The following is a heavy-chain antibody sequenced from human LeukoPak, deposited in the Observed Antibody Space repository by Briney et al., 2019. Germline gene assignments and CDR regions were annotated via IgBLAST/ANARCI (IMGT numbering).Heavy chain of an antibody. CDR2: ISYDGSNK. V-gene: IGHV3-30-3*01. D-gene: IGHD6-19*01. CDR3: AKVHSSGWYGLFYFDY. Sequence: PGGSLRLSCAASGFTFSSYAMHWVRQAPGKGLEWVAVISYDGSNKYYADSVKGRFTISRDNSKNTLYLQMNSLRAEDTAVYYCAKVHSSGWYGLFYFDYWGQGTLVTVSS. J-gene: IGHJ4*02. CDR1: GFTFSSYA.